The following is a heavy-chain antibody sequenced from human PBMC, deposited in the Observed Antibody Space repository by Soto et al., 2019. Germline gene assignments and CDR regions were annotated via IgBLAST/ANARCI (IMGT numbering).Heavy chain of an antibody. V-gene: IGHV3-7*03. J-gene: IGHJ6*02. Sequence: GGSLRLSCAASGFTSGSYWMSWVRQAPGKGLEWVANIRQDGSEKYYVHSVRGRFTISRDNAKNSMYLQMNSLRAEDTAVYYCVRASGMDVWGQGTTVTVSS. CDR3: VRASGMDV. CDR1: GFTSGSYW. CDR2: IRQDGSEK.